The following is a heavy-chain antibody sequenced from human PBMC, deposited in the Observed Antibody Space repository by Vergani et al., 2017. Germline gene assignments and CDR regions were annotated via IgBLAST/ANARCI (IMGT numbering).Heavy chain of an antibody. D-gene: IGHD2-2*01. Sequence: QVQLVQSGAEVKKPGASVKVSCKASGYTFTTYTMHWVRQAPGQRLEWMGWINAGNGNTKYSQKFEGRVTMTRDTSASTAYMELSSLRSEDTAVYYCARMVGDCRSSRCYNWFDPWGQGTLVTVSS. CDR2: INAGNGNT. CDR1: GYTFTTYT. V-gene: IGHV1-3*01. J-gene: IGHJ5*02. CDR3: ARMVGDCRSSRCYNWFDP.